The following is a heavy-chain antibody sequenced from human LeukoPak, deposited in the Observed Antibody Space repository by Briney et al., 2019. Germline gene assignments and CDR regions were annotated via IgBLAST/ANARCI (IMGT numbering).Heavy chain of an antibody. CDR1: GFTFGSYG. CDR3: AKKWSGDYDSSGINDAFDI. J-gene: IGHJ3*02. V-gene: IGHV3-30*02. D-gene: IGHD3-22*01. CDR2: IRYDGNNK. Sequence: GGSLRLSCAASGFTFGSYGMSWVRQAPGKGLEWVTFIRYDGNNKYYADSVKGRFTISRDNSKNTLYLEMNSLRPEDTAVYYCAKKWSGDYDSSGINDAFDIWGQGTMVTVSS.